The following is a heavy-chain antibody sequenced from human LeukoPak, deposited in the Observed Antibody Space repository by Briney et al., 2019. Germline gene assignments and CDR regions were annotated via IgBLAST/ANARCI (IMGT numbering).Heavy chain of an antibody. CDR3: ATYSSGWKFEH. V-gene: IGHV3-15*01. CDR2: IKTKTAAGTS. Sequence: GGSLRLSCAASGFIFKNAWMTWVRQAPGKGLEWVARIKTKTAAGTSDYAAPGRGRFIISRDDSNDTLHLQMDNLKTEDTGVYYCATYSSGWKFEHWGQGTLLSVSS. J-gene: IGHJ4*02. D-gene: IGHD6-19*01. CDR1: GFIFKNAW.